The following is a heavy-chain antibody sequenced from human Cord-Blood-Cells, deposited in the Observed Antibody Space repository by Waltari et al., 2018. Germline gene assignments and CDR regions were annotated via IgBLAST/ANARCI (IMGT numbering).Heavy chain of an antibody. D-gene: IGHD3-22*01. Sequence: QVQLVQSGAEVKKPGASVKVSCKASGYTFTSYAMHWVRQAPGQRLEWMGWINTGNGNTKYSQEFQGRVTITRDTSASRAYMEPSSLRSEDTAVYYCARVLYYDSSDYYYFAFDIWGQGTMVTVSS. CDR1: GYTFTSYA. CDR2: INTGNGNT. V-gene: IGHV1-3*04. CDR3: ARVLYYDSSDYYYFAFDI. J-gene: IGHJ3*02.